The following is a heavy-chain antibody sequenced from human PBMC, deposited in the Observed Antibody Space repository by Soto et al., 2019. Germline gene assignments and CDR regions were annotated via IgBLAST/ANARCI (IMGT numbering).Heavy chain of an antibody. D-gene: IGHD5-18*01. CDR2: IYSGGST. Sequence: PGGSLRLSCAASGFTFSSYAMSWVRQAPGKGLEWVSVIYSGGSTYYADSVKGRFTISRDNSKNTLYLQMNSLRAEDTAVYYCGRHGYNYGGGYFDYWGQGTLVTVSS. CDR3: GRHGYNYGGGYFDY. J-gene: IGHJ4*02. CDR1: GFTFSSYA. V-gene: IGHV3-66*04.